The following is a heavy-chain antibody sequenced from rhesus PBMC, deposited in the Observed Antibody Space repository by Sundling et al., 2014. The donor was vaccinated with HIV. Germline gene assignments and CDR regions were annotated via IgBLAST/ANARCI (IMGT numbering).Heavy chain of an antibody. D-gene: IGHD1-20*01. J-gene: IGHJ4*01. CDR3: ARGGSVLIAGTTHYFDY. V-gene: IGHV4-169*01. CDR1: GGSISTSY. Sequence: QVQLQESGPGLVKPSETLSVTCAVSGGSISTSYWNWIRQAPGKGLEWIAYIYGSGSSTNYNPSLKSRVTLSVDRSKNQLSLKLSSVTAADTAVYYCARGGSVLIAGTTHYFDYWGQGVLVTVSS. CDR2: IYGSGSST.